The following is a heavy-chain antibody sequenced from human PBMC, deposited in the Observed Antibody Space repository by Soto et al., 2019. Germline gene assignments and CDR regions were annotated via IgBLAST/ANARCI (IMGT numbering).Heavy chain of an antibody. D-gene: IGHD6-6*01. CDR2: IYYTGST. Sequence: QVHLQESGPGQVKPSETLSLICTVSGGSVNSDNFYWSWIRQPPGRGLEWIGYIYYTGSTSYIPSLKSRVTISIDTSRNQFSLKLSSVTAADTAVYYCAREFSNSPEAFDSWGQGSLVTVSS. J-gene: IGHJ4*02. V-gene: IGHV4-61*01. CDR1: GGSVNSDNFY. CDR3: AREFSNSPEAFDS.